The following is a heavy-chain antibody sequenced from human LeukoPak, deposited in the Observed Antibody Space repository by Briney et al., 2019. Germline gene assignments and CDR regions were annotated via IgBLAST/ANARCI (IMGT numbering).Heavy chain of an antibody. CDR3: ARMGELSLLTNWFDP. D-gene: IGHD3-16*02. Sequence: PSETPSLTCTVSGGSISSSSYYWGWIRQPPGKGLEWIGSIYYSGSTYYNPSLKSRVTISVDTSKNQFSLKLSSVTAADTAVYYCARMGELSLLTNWFDPWGQGTLVTVSS. J-gene: IGHJ5*02. CDR1: GGSISSSSYY. V-gene: IGHV4-39*07. CDR2: IYYSGST.